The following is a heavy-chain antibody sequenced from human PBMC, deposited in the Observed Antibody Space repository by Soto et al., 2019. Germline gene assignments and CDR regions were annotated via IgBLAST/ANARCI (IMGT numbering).Heavy chain of an antibody. V-gene: IGHV3-74*01. CDR1: GFTFSTYW. CDR2: SSTDGSSI. CDR3: ARGVTGTPYF. D-gene: IGHD1-20*01. J-gene: IGHJ4*02. Sequence: EVQLVESGGGLVQPGGSLRLSCAASGFTFSTYWMHWVRQVPGKGLVWVSGSSTDGSSISYADSVKGRFTISRDNAEDTLYLQINSLGAADTAVYYCARGVTGTPYFRGQGTLVTVSS.